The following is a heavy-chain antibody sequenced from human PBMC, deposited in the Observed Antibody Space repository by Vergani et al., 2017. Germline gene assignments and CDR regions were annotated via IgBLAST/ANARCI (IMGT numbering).Heavy chain of an antibody. CDR3: ANIPGVWFGGREGGFDY. V-gene: IGHV3-30*04. CDR1: GFNFGYYA. J-gene: IGHJ4*02. D-gene: IGHD3-10*01. Sequence: QVQLVESGGGVVQPGRSLRLSCAASGFNFGYYAMHWVRQAPGRGLEWVATISYDGTYEYYIESVKGRFTISRDNFKNTLSLQMNSLRPEDTALYYCANIPGVWFGGREGGFDYWGLGTLVTVSS. CDR2: ISYDGTYE.